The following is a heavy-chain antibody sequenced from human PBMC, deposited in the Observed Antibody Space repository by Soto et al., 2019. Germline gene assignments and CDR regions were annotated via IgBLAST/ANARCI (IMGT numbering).Heavy chain of an antibody. Sequence: GQAVMISGKGCGYSFTSSWLGWVRQLPGKGLEWMGIIYPGDSDTRYSPSFQGQVTISADKSISTAYLQWSSLKASDTAMYYCARREYSYVYGMDVWGQGTTVTVS. CDR3: ARREYSYVYGMDV. D-gene: IGHD5-18*01. V-gene: IGHV5-51*01. J-gene: IGHJ6*02. CDR1: GYSFTSSW. CDR2: IYPGDSDT.